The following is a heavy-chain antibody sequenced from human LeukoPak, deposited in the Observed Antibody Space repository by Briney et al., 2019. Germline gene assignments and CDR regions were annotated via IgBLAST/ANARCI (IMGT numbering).Heavy chain of an antibody. Sequence: PSETLSLTCTVSGGSISSYYWSWIRQPPGKGLEWIGYVYYRGSTTYNPSLKSRVTISIDTSKNQFSLKLSSVTAADTAVYCCARDLGVGGSSGWYAFDVWGQGTMVTVSS. J-gene: IGHJ3*01. D-gene: IGHD6-19*01. CDR2: VYYRGST. V-gene: IGHV4-59*01. CDR1: GGSISSYY. CDR3: ARDLGVGGSSGWYAFDV.